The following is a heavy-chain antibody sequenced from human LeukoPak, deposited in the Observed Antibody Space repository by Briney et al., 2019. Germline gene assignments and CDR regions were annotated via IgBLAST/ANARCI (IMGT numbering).Heavy chain of an antibody. CDR2: ISSSSSYI. D-gene: IGHD2-21*02. CDR1: GFTFSNYA. CDR3: ARDRPPLAYCGGDCYSGAFDI. J-gene: IGHJ3*02. Sequence: GGSLRLSCAASGFTFSNYAMTWVRQAPGKGLEWVSSISSSSSYIYYADSVKGRFTISRDNAKNSLYLQMNSLRAEDTAVYYCARDRPPLAYCGGDCYSGAFDIWGQGTMVTVSS. V-gene: IGHV3-21*01.